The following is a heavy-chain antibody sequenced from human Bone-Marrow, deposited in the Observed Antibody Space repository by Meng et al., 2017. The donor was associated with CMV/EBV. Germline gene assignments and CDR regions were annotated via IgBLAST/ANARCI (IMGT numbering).Heavy chain of an antibody. V-gene: IGHV3-7*01. Sequence: GESLKISCATSGFTFSSYWMYWVRQAPGKGLEWVANINQDGNEESLVGSVMGRFTISRDNAKNSLHLHMSSLRAEDTAVYYCARELADYSSSWYLVNWFDPWGQGTLVTVSS. J-gene: IGHJ5*02. CDR2: INQDGNEE. CDR1: GFTFSSYW. CDR3: ARELADYSSSWYLVNWFDP. D-gene: IGHD6-13*01.